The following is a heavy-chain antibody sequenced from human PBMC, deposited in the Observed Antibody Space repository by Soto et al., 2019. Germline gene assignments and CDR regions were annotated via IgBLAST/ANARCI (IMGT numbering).Heavy chain of an antibody. V-gene: IGHV3-23*01. CDR1: GFSFRTYA. D-gene: IGHD3-10*01. CDR3: AKIPTGSGSSKFDY. CDR2: ISGSGSFT. J-gene: IGHJ4*02. Sequence: GGSLSLSCAASGFSFRTYAMNWVRQAPGKGLEWISAISGSGSFTHYADSVRGRFTISRDNSQNQLYLQMNNLRGDDTAMYYCAKIPTGSGSSKFDYWGQGIQVTVS.